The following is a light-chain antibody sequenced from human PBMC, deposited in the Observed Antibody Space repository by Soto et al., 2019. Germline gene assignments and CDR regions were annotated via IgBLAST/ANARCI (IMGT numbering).Light chain of an antibody. J-gene: IGKJ1*01. V-gene: IGKV3-11*01. Sequence: EIVLTQSPATLSLSPGERATLSCRASQSVSSYFAWYHQQHGQAPRLLIYDASNRATGIPARFSGSGAGTDVSPTTTSRVPEDVSVFYCYQRSSWPPWTFGQGTKVEIK. CDR3: YQRSSWPPWT. CDR2: DAS. CDR1: QSVSSY.